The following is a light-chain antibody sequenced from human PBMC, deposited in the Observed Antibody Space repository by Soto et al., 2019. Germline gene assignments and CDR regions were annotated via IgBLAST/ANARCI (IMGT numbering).Light chain of an antibody. CDR3: QQYDNLPVT. CDR2: DAS. V-gene: IGKV1-33*01. Sequence: DIQMTQSPSSLSASVGDRVTITCQARQDISNYLNWYKQKPGKAPKLLIYDASNLETGVTSRFSGTGSGTDFTFTISSLQPADIATYYCQQYDNLPVTFGQGTKLEIK. J-gene: IGKJ2*01. CDR1: QDISNY.